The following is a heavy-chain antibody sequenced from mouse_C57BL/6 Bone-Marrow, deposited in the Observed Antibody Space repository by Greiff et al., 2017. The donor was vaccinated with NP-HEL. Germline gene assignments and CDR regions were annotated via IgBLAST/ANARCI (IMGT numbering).Heavy chain of an antibody. J-gene: IGHJ1*03. Sequence: EVKLVESGGGLVKPGGSLKLSCAASGFTFSDYGMHWVRQAPEKGLEWVAYISSGSSTIYYADTVKGRFTISRDNAKNTLFLQMTSLRSEDTAMYYCARLHYYGSSYLYWYFDVWGTGTTVTVSS. CDR2: ISSGSSTI. CDR1: GFTFSDYG. D-gene: IGHD1-1*01. V-gene: IGHV5-17*01. CDR3: ARLHYYGSSYLYWYFDV.